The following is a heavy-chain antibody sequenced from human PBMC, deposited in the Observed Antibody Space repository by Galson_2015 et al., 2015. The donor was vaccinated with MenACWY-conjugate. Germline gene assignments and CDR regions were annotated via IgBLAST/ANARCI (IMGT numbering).Heavy chain of an antibody. J-gene: IGHJ4*02. CDR1: GFTFRTYW. V-gene: IGHV3-74*01. D-gene: IGHD3-9*01. Sequence: SLRLSCAASGFTFRTYWMHWVRQTPGKGLEWVSGITGDGTRTNYADSVKGRFTVSRDNAKNTLYLQMNNLRAEDTAVYYCASDILTDFDYWGQGTPVTVSS. CDR3: ASDILTDFDY. CDR2: ITGDGTRT.